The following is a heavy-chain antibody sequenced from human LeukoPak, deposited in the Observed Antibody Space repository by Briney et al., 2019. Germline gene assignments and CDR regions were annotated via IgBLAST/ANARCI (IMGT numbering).Heavy chain of an antibody. D-gene: IGHD6-13*01. Sequence: SETLSLTCTVSGGSISSYYWSWIRQPPGKGLEWIGYIYYSGSTNYNPSLKSRVTISVDTSKNQFSLKLSSVTAADTAVYYCARIEAAAVTFDIWGQGTMVTVSS. CDR3: ARIEAAAVTFDI. V-gene: IGHV4-59*08. CDR1: GGSISSYY. CDR2: IYYSGST. J-gene: IGHJ3*02.